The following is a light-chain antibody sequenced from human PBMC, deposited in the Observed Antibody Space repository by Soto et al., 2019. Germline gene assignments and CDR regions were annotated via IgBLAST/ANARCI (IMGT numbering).Light chain of an antibody. CDR1: SSNIGTNP. V-gene: IGLV1-44*01. J-gene: IGLJ3*02. Sequence: QSVLTQPPSASGTPGQRVTISCYGSSSNIGTNPVQLDLQLPGTAPKLLIYSDNERPSGVPDRFSGSKSGTSASLAISGLQSEDEADYHCATWDDGLYGPVFGGGTKLTVL. CDR2: SDN. CDR3: ATWDDGLYGPV.